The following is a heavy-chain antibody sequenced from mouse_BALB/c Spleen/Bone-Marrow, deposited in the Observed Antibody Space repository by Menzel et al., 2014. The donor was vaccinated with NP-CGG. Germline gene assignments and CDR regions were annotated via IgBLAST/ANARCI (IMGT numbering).Heavy chain of an antibody. D-gene: IGHD2-3*01. J-gene: IGHJ1*01. CDR3: ARKDGYSSGRFDV. Sequence: EVQLQQSGAELVKPGASVKLSCTASGFNIXDTYMHWVKQRPEQGLEWIGRIDPANGNTKYDPKFQGKATITADTSSNTAYLQLSSLASEDTAVYYCARKDGYSSGRFDVWGAGTTVTVSS. CDR2: IDPANGNT. CDR1: GFNIXDTY. V-gene: IGHV14-3*02.